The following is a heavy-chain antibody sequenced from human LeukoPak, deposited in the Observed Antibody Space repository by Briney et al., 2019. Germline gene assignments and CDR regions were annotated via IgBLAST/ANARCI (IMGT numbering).Heavy chain of an antibody. CDR2: IRGSGDST. J-gene: IGHJ3*02. V-gene: IGHV3-23*01. CDR3: AKDRRSGPPDAFDM. Sequence: GGSLRLSCAASGLTFSSYGMSWVRQGPGKGLEWVSAIRGSGDSTYYVDSVKGRFTISRDHSKNTVCLQMNSLGAEDTAVYYCAKDRRSGPPDAFDMWGQGTMVTVSS. CDR1: GLTFSSYG. D-gene: IGHD3-10*01.